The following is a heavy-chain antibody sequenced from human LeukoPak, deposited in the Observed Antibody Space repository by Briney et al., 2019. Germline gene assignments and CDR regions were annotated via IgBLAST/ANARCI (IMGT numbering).Heavy chain of an antibody. CDR3: ARAITMVRGVTIDLGMDV. CDR1: GGSISSYH. J-gene: IGHJ6*02. Sequence: SETLSLTCTVSGGSISSYHWSWIRQPAGKGLEWIGRIYTSGSTNYNPSLKSRVTMSVDTSKNQFSLKLSSVTAADTAVYYCARAITMVRGVTIDLGMDVWGQGTTVTVSS. D-gene: IGHD3-10*01. CDR2: IYTSGST. V-gene: IGHV4-4*07.